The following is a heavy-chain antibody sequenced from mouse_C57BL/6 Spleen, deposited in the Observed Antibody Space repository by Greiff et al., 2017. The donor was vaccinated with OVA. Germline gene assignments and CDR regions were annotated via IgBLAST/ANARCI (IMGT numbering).Heavy chain of an antibody. CDR3: ARGDYYGSSHPFAY. CDR2: IYPGGGYT. Sequence: VQLQQSGAELVRPGTSVKMSCKASGYTFTNYWIGWAKQRPGHGLEWIGDIYPGGGYTNYNEKFKGKATLTADKSSSTAYMQFSSLTSEDSAIYYCARGDYYGSSHPFAYWGQGTLVTVSA. J-gene: IGHJ3*01. V-gene: IGHV1-63*01. D-gene: IGHD1-1*01. CDR1: GYTFTNYW.